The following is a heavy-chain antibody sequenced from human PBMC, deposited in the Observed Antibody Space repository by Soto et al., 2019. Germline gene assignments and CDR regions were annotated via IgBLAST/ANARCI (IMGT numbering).Heavy chain of an antibody. CDR2: IYYSGTT. J-gene: IGHJ4*02. CDR1: GGSVSSGGYY. D-gene: IGHD2-8*01. CDR3: ARRALPQCINGVCYKDGFWDY. Sequence: PSETLSLTCTVSGGSVSSGGYYWSWIRQHPGTGLEWIGYIYYSGTTYFNPSLKSRASISLDTPKNEFSLKLTSVTAADTAVYYCARRALPQCINGVCYKDGFWDYWGQGALVTVSS. V-gene: IGHV4-31*03.